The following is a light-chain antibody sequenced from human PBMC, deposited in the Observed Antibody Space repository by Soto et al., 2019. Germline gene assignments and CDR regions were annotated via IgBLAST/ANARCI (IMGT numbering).Light chain of an antibody. CDR1: SSDVGGYTY. V-gene: IGLV2-14*01. J-gene: IGLJ1*01. Sequence: QALRTQPACVSGSPRQSITISCTGASSDVGGYTYVSWYQQHPGKAPKLMIYEVNNRPSGVSNRFSGSKYGNTASLTISGLQAEDEADYYCSSYTSSSTLYVFGTGTKVTVL. CDR2: EVN. CDR3: SSYTSSSTLYV.